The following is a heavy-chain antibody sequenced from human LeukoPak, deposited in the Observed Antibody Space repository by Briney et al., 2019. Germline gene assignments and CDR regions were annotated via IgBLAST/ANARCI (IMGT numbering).Heavy chain of an antibody. D-gene: IGHD3-22*01. V-gene: IGHV4-4*07. Sequence: SETLSLTCTVSGGSISSYYWSWIRQPAGKGLEWIGRIYTSGSTNYNPSLKSRVTMSVDTSKNQFSLKLSSVTAADTAVYYCARDPGALMIVDAFDIWGQGTMVTVSS. CDR3: ARDPGALMIVDAFDI. CDR2: IYTSGST. CDR1: GGSISSYY. J-gene: IGHJ3*02.